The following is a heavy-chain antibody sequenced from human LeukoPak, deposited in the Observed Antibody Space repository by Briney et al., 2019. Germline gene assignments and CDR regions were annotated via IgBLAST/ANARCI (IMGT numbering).Heavy chain of an antibody. CDR3: ARGDPSYSTNWFDP. V-gene: IGHV1-3*01. CDR1: GYTFTSFP. CDR2: INAGNGNT. Sequence: ASVKVSCKASGYTFTSFPMHWVRQAPGQRLEWMGWINAGNGNTKHSQKFQGRVTITRDTSASTAYMDLSSLRSEDTAVYYCARGDPSYSTNWFDPWGQGTLVSVTS. J-gene: IGHJ5*02. D-gene: IGHD4-11*01.